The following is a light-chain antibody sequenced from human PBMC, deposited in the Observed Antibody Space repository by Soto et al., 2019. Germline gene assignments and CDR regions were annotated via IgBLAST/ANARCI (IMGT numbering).Light chain of an antibody. V-gene: IGKV1-12*02. J-gene: IGKJ3*01. CDR1: QIFGRW. CDR2: AVS. CDR3: QQAKSFPFT. Sequence: DIQMTQSPSSVSASIGDRVTITCRASQIFGRWLAWYQQKPGKAPTLLIYAVSSLQSGVPARFSGSGYGTDFTLTITSLQADESATYCCQQAKSFPFTCGPGTKVDIK.